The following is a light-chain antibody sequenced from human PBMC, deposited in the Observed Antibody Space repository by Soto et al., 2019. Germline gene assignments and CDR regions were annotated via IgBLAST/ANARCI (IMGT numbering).Light chain of an antibody. V-gene: IGKV1-39*01. Sequence: IHLTQSPSSLSAAVGDRLTITCRASQAILTYLNWFQQKAGKAPEVLIYGASSLRSGVPSRFTGSGSATDFTLTITSLQPEDAGTYFCQQTFSHDVTVAGGTKVYIK. CDR3: QQTFSHDVT. CDR2: GAS. J-gene: IGKJ4*01. CDR1: QAILTY.